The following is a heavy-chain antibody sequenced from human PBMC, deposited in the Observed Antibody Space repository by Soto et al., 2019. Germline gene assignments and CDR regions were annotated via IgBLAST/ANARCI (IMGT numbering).Heavy chain of an antibody. D-gene: IGHD4-17*01. J-gene: IGHJ4*02. V-gene: IGHV4-31*03. CDR2: ISYSEST. Sequence: SETRPLTCTVSAGTLSPSGYYGSWIRQVPEKGLEWIGYISYSESTDYNPSLKSRVTISADTSKNQFSLKLSSVTAADTAVYYCAGGNDYAKIGYWGQGGQVT. CDR1: AGTLSPSGYY. CDR3: AGGNDYAKIGY.